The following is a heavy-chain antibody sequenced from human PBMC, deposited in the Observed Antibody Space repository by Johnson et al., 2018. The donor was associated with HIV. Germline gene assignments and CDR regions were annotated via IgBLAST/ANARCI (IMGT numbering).Heavy chain of an antibody. CDR1: GFTVSSNY. CDR2: IYGADRT. CDR3: ARGTITMIRGVIGLDI. V-gene: IGHV3-66*01. Sequence: VQLVESGGGLVQPGGSLRLSCAASGFTVSSNYMTWVRQAPGKGLEWVSVIYGADRTFYADSVKGRFTISGDTSKNTLQLQMNSLRVEDTAVYYCARGTITMIRGVIGLDIWGQGTMVTVSS. D-gene: IGHD3-10*01. J-gene: IGHJ3*02.